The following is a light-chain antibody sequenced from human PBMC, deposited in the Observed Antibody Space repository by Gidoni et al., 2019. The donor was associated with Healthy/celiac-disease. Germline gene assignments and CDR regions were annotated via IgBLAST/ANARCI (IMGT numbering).Light chain of an antibody. V-gene: IGLV2-14*03. CDR1: SSDVGGYNY. CDR3: SSYTSSSTWV. CDR2: DVS. Sequence: QSALTQPASVSGPPGQSITISCTGTSSDVGGYNYVSLYQQHPGKAHKLMIYDVSNRPSGVSYRFSGSKSGNTASLTISGLQAEDEADYYCSSYTSSSTWVFGGGTKLTVL. J-gene: IGLJ3*02.